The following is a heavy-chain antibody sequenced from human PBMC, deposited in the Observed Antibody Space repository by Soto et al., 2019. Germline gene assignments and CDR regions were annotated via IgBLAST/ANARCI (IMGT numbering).Heavy chain of an antibody. J-gene: IGHJ6*02. V-gene: IGHV4-30-4*01. CDR1: GGSISSGDYY. D-gene: IGHD1-26*01. Sequence: ASETLSLTCTVSGGSISSGDYYWSWIRQPPGKGLEWIGYIYYSGSTYYNPSLKSRVAISVDTSKKKFSLELRCVTAADTAVYHSAGDTRLGNYYYGMDVWGQGTTVTVSS. CDR3: AGDTRLGNYYYGMDV. CDR2: IYYSGST.